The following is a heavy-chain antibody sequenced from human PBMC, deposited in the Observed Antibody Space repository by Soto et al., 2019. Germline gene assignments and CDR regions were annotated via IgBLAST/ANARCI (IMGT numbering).Heavy chain of an antibody. V-gene: IGHV1-2*04. Sequence: ASVKVSCKASGYTFTGYYMHWVRQAPGQGLEWMGWINPNSGGTNYAQKFQGWVTMTRDTSISTAYMELSRLRSDDTAVYYGASNAITMVRGVMRDYYGMDVWGQGTTVTVS. CDR1: GYTFTGYY. D-gene: IGHD3-10*01. CDR2: INPNSGGT. J-gene: IGHJ6*02. CDR3: ASNAITMVRGVMRDYYGMDV.